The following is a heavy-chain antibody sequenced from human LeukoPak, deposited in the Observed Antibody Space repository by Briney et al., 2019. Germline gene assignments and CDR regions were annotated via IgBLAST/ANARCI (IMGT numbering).Heavy chain of an antibody. D-gene: IGHD4-17*01. CDR3: AKDERRDGDYVDY. Sequence: GRSLRLSCAASGFTFDDYAMHWVRQAPGKGLEGVSGISWNSGSIGYADSVKGRFTISRDNAKNSLYLQMNSLRAEDTALYYCAKDERRDGDYVDYWGQGTLVTVSS. J-gene: IGHJ4*02. V-gene: IGHV3-9*01. CDR2: ISWNSGSI. CDR1: GFTFDDYA.